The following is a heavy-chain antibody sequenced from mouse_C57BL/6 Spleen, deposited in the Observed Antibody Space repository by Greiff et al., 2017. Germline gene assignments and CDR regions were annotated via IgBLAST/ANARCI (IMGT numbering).Heavy chain of an antibody. J-gene: IGHJ4*01. CDR1: GFSLTSYG. Sequence: VKVVESGPGLVQPSQSLSITCTVSGFSLTSYGVHWVRQSPGKGLEWLGVIWSGGSTDYNAAFISRLSISKDNSKSQVFFKMNSLQADDTAIYYCARKEGGYYAMDYWGQGTSVTVSS. CDR3: ARKEGGYYAMDY. V-gene: IGHV2-2*01. CDR2: IWSGGST.